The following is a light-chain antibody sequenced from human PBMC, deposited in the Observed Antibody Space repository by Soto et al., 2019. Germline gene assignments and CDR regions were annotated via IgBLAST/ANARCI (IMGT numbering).Light chain of an antibody. J-gene: IGKJ3*01. V-gene: IGKV3-20*01. CDR3: QQYGSSPPRFT. CDR1: QSVSSSY. CDR2: GAS. Sequence: EIVLTQSPGTLSLSPGERATLSCRASQSVSSSYLAWYQQKPGQAPRLLIYGASSRATDIPDRFSGSGSGTDFTLTISRLEPEDFAVYYCQQYGSSPPRFTFGPGTKVDIK.